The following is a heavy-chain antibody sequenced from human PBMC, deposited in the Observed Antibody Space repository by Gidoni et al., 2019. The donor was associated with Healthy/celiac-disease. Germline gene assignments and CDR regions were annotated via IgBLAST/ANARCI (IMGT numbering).Heavy chain of an antibody. V-gene: IGHV3-30*04. J-gene: IGHJ4*02. Sequence: QVQLVESGGGVVQPGRSLRLSCAASGFPFSSYAMHWVRQAPGKGLEWVAVISYDGSNKYYADSVKGRFTISRDNSKNTLYLQMNSLRAEDTAVYYCARDSSGSYYPHFDYWGQGTLVTVSS. D-gene: IGHD1-26*01. CDR2: ISYDGSNK. CDR1: GFPFSSYA. CDR3: ARDSSGSYYPHFDY.